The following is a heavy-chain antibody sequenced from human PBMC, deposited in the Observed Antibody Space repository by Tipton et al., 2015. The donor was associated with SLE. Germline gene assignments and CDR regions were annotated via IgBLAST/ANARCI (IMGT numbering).Heavy chain of an antibody. CDR1: DGSLSGYY. CDR2: ISHDGGA. V-gene: IGHV4-34*01. J-gene: IGHJ6*02. CDR3: ARDGGQRVISGTYDFYYYGLDV. D-gene: IGHD6-13*01. Sequence: TLSLTCPVFDGSLSGYYWAWLRQSPGKGLEWIGEISHDGGANYNPSLESRGTISLETSKNQFSLKLTSVTAADTAVYYCARDGGQRVISGTYDFYYYGLDVWGQGTTVTVSS.